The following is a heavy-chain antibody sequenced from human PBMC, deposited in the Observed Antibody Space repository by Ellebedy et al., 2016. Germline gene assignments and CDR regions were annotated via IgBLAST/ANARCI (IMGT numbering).Heavy chain of an antibody. CDR3: ARLGYPPPDYSSWYFDL. CDR2: IYPGDSDT. D-gene: IGHD2-21*01. V-gene: IGHV5-51*01. CDR1: GYSFTDYW. Sequence: GGSLRLSXQGSGYSFTDYWLGWVRQMPGKGLEWMGIIYPGDSDTRYSPSFQGQVTFSVDKSINTAYLHWNSLKASDTAMYYCARLGYPPPDYSSWYFDLWGRGTLVTVSS. J-gene: IGHJ2*01.